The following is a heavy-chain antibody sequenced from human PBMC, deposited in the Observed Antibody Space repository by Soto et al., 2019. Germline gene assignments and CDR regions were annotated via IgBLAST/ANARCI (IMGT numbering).Heavy chain of an antibody. CDR2: IYPGDSDT. Sequence: PGESLKISCQGSGYSFSSHWLGLVRHFPGKGLEWMGSIYPGDSDTTYSPSIQGQVSISADKSITTAYLQWNSLKASDTAIYYCARGGFIAKPDSDSYYYGMDAWGQGTTVTVSS. D-gene: IGHD3-16*02. J-gene: IGHJ6*02. CDR3: ARGGFIAKPDSDSYYYGMDA. CDR1: GYSFSSHW. V-gene: IGHV5-51*01.